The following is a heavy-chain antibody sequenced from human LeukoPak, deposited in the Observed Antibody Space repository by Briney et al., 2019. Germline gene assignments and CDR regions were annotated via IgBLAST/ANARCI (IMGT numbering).Heavy chain of an antibody. Sequence: GGSLRLSCAASGFSFSSYEMNWVRQAPGKGLEWISYISPSGSSTSYTDSVKGRFTISRDNAKNSLYLQMNSLRTDDTAVYYCARDEVGATTEFDYWGQGTLVTVSS. J-gene: IGHJ4*02. V-gene: IGHV3-48*03. CDR2: ISPSGSST. CDR3: ARDEVGATTEFDY. D-gene: IGHD1-26*01. CDR1: GFSFSSYE.